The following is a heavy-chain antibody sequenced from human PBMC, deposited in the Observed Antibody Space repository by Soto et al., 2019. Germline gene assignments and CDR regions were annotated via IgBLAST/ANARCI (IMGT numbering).Heavy chain of an antibody. J-gene: IGHJ6*04. V-gene: IGHV3-74*01. CDR1: GFTLSGRS. D-gene: IGHD3-10*01. Sequence: EVQLVESGGGLVQPGGSLRLSCAASGFTLSGRSMHWVRQAPGKGLVWVSGIDNAGTDSTYADAVKGRFTSSRDNAKNMLYLQMNSLRVEDTAVYYCARGWFGPEVWGKGTTVTFSS. CDR3: ARGWFGPEV. CDR2: IDNAGTDS.